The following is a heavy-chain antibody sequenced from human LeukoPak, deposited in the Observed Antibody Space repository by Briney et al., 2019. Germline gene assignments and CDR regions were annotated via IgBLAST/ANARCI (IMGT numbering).Heavy chain of an antibody. CDR1: SGSFSGYY. CDR3: ARESMVRGATNWFDP. V-gene: IGHV4-34*01. Sequence: SETLSLTCAVYSGSFSGYYWSWIRQPPGKGLEWIGSIYYSGTTYYNPSLKSRVTISVDTSKNQFSLKLSSVTAADTAVYYCARESMVRGATNWFDPWGQGTLVTVSS. CDR2: IYYSGTT. D-gene: IGHD3-10*01. J-gene: IGHJ5*02.